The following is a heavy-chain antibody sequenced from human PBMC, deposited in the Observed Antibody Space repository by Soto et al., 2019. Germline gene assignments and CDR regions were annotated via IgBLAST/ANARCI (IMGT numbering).Heavy chain of an antibody. J-gene: IGHJ6*02. CDR3: ARGRRGFGRYYYYYYGMDV. V-gene: IGHV4-34*01. CDR1: GGSFSGYY. Sequence: SETLSLTCAVYGGSFSGYYWSWIRQPPGKGLEWIGEINHSGSTNYNPSLKSRVTISVDTSKNQFSLKLSSVTAADTAVYYCARGRRGFGRYYYYYYGMDVWGQGTTVTVSS. CDR2: INHSGST. D-gene: IGHD3-10*01.